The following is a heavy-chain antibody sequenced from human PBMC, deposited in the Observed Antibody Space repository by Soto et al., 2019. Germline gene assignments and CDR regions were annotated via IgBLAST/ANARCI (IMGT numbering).Heavy chain of an antibody. CDR3: ARDQSGYARGSYYYYYMDV. V-gene: IGHV3-48*01. D-gene: IGHD5-12*01. J-gene: IGHJ6*03. CDR1: GFTFSSYS. CDR2: ISSSSSTI. Sequence: EVQLVESGGGLVQPGGSLRLSCAASGFTFSSYSMNWVRQAPGKGLEWVSYISSSSSTIYYADSVKGRFTISRDNAKNSLYLQMNSLRAEDTAVYYCARDQSGYARGSYYYYYMDVWGKGTTVTVSS.